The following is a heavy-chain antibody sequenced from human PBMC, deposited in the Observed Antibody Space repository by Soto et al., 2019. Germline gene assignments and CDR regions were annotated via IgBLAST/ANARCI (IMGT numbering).Heavy chain of an antibody. CDR1: GGTFSSYA. J-gene: IGHJ4*02. V-gene: IGHV1-69*01. Sequence: QVQLVQSGAEVKKPGSSVKVSCKASGGTFSSYAISWVRQAPGQGLEWMGGIIPIFGTANYAQKLQGRVTITADESTSTAYMELSSLRSEDTAVYYCASQSTYYYDSSGYYYTFEYWGQGTLVTVSS. CDR2: IIPIFGTA. D-gene: IGHD3-22*01. CDR3: ASQSTYYYDSSGYYYTFEY.